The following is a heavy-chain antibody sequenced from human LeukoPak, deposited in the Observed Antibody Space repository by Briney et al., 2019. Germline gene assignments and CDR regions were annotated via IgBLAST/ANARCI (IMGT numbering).Heavy chain of an antibody. D-gene: IGHD1-26*01. Sequence: PGRSLRLSCAASGFTFSSYAMHWVRQAPGKGLEWVAVISYDGSNKYYADSVKGRFTISRDNSKNTLYLQMNSLRAEDTAVYYCARESVSPEWELLPLEYAFDIWGQGTMVTVSS. CDR3: ARESVSPEWELLPLEYAFDI. CDR1: GFTFSSYA. CDR2: ISYDGSNK. V-gene: IGHV3-30-3*01. J-gene: IGHJ3*02.